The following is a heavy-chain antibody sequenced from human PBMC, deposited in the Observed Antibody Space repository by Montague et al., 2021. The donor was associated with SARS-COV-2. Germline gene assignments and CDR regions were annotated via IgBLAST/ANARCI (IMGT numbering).Heavy chain of an antibody. CDR1: GGSFSGYY. CDR2: ISRSGST. D-gene: IGHD3-10*01. Sequence: SETLSLTCAVYGGSFSGYYWSWIRQLPAKGLEWSGEISRSGSTTYNPALKRRDTISLGTVKNQFSLKLSSVTAADTAVYYCARGRRILLWFGELLSGGDYYGMDVWGQGTTVTVSS. J-gene: IGHJ6*02. V-gene: IGHV4-34*01. CDR3: ARGRRILLWFGELLSGGDYYGMDV.